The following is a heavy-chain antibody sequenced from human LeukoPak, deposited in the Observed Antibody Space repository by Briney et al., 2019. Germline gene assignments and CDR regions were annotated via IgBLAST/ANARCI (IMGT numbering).Heavy chain of an antibody. CDR3: ASSGWYNWFDP. CDR2: INGDGSST. V-gene: IGHV3-74*01. Sequence: GGSLRLSCAASGFTFSRLGMQWVRQAPGKGLEWVSRINGDGSSTIYADSVKGRFTISRDNAKNAFYLQMNSLRGEDTAVYYCASSGWYNWFDPWGQGTLVTVSS. J-gene: IGHJ5*02. D-gene: IGHD6-19*01. CDR1: GFTFSRLG.